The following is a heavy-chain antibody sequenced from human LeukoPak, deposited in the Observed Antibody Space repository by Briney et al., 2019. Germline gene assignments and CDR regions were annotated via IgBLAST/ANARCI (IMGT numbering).Heavy chain of an antibody. Sequence: GGSLRLSCTASGFTFSEYAMSWVRQAPGKGLEWVGFIRSKAYAETTEYAASVKGRFTVSRDDSKSIVYLQVNSLKAEDTAMYYCTTTSGSSYWGQGTLVTVSS. V-gene: IGHV3-49*04. D-gene: IGHD1-26*01. CDR2: IRSKAYAETT. CDR3: TTTSGSSY. J-gene: IGHJ4*02. CDR1: GFTFSEYA.